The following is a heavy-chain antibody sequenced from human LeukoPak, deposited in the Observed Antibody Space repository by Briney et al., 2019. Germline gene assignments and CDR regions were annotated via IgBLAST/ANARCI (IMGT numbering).Heavy chain of an antibody. CDR2: INPNSGGT. J-gene: IGHJ6*02. D-gene: IGHD6-19*01. V-gene: IGHV1-2*02. CDR1: GYTFTGYY. Sequence: ASVKVSCKASGYTFTGYYMHWVRQAPGQGLEWMGWINPNSGGTNYAQKFQGRVTMTRDTSINTAYMELSRLRSDDTAVYYCARSTVAGTYYYYGMDVWGQGTTVTVSS. CDR3: ARSTVAGTYYYYGMDV.